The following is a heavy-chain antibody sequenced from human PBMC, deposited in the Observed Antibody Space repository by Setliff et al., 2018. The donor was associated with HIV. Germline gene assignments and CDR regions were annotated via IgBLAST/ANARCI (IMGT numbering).Heavy chain of an antibody. J-gene: IGHJ4*02. CDR3: ARDYVLRGTSLGY. V-gene: IGHV1-69*13. CDR2: IIPTFGPV. Sequence: SVKVSCKASGDTFSSFAFNWVRQAPGQGLEWMGDIIPTFGPVHYAQKFQGRVTITADDSTRTVYMVLSSLRSEDTALYYCARDYVLRGTSLGYWGQGTLVTVSS. D-gene: IGHD3-16*01. CDR1: GDTFSSFA.